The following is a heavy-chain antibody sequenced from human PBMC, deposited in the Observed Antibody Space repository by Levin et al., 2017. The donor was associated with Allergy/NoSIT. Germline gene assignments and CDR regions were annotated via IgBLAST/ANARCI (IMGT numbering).Heavy chain of an antibody. D-gene: IGHD2-2*01. CDR1: GFTFSSYA. V-gene: IGHV3-23*01. CDR3: AKLSCSSTSCNTPPRNWFDP. CDR2: ISGSGAST. J-gene: IGHJ5*02. Sequence: GGSLRLSCAASGFTFSSYAMSWVRQAPGKGLEWVSAISGSGASTYYADSVKGRFTISRDNFKNTLYLQMNSLRAEDTALYYCAKLSCSSTSCNTPPRNWFDPWGQGTLVTVSS.